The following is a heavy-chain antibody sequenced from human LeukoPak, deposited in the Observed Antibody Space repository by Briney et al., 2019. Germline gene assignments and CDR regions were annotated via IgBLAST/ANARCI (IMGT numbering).Heavy chain of an antibody. J-gene: IGHJ4*02. CDR3: ARRVWFGELTG. CDR1: GGSISSYY. V-gene: IGHV4-59*12. D-gene: IGHD3-10*01. Sequence: SETLSLTCTVSGGSISSYYWSWIRQPPGKGLEWIGYIYYSGSTNYNPSLKSRVTISVDTSKNQFSLKLSSVTAADTAVYYCARRVWFGELTGWGQGTLVTVSS. CDR2: IYYSGST.